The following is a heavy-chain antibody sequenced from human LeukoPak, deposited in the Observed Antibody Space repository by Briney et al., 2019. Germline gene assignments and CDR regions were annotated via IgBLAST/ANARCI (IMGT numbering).Heavy chain of an antibody. CDR2: INTDGSST. Sequence: GGSLRLPCAASGFTFRRYWMHWVGKAPGKGLVWVSRINTDGSSTSYADSVKGRFTISRDSAKNTLYLQMNSLRAEDTAVYYCAGSGSYLGAFDIWGQGTMVTVSS. CDR1: GFTFRRYW. J-gene: IGHJ3*02. CDR3: AGSGSYLGAFDI. V-gene: IGHV3-74*01. D-gene: IGHD1-26*01.